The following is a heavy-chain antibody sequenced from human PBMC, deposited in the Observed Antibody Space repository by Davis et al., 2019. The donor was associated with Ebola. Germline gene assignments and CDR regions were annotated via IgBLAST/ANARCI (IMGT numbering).Heavy chain of an antibody. CDR3: ARDSSSDYYGMDV. J-gene: IGHJ6*02. CDR1: GGSISSGGYY. CDR2: IYYSGST. D-gene: IGHD6-6*01. Sequence: SETLSLTCTVSGGSISSGGYYWGWIRQPPGKGLEWIGSIYYSGSTYYNPSLKSQFTISVDTSKNQFSLKLSSVTAADTAVYYCARDSSSDYYGMDVWGQGTTVTVSS. V-gene: IGHV4-39*02.